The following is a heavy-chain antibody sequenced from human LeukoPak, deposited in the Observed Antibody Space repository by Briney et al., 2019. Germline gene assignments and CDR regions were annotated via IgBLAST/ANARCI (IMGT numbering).Heavy chain of an antibody. CDR2: IYSGGTT. J-gene: IGHJ5*02. Sequence: GGSLRLSCAASGISVSSDYMSWVRQAPGKGLEWVSVIYSGGTTYYADSVKGRFTISRDNSRNTVHLQMNSLRAEDTAVYYCARKRGYYDSSGFDWFDPRGQGTLVTVSS. V-gene: IGHV3-66*01. D-gene: IGHD3-22*01. CDR3: ARKRGYYDSSGFDWFDP. CDR1: GISVSSDY.